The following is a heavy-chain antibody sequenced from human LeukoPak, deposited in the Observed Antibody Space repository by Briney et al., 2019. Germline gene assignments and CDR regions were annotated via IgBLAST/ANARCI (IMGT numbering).Heavy chain of an antibody. D-gene: IGHD2-21*02. Sequence: GGSLRLSCAASGFTFSNAWMSWVRQAPGKGLEWVAVISYDGSNKYYADSVKGRFTISRDNSKNTLYLQMNSLSAEDTAVYYCASPYCGGDCYPAWGAFDIWGQGTMVTVSS. CDR1: GFTFSNAW. CDR3: ASPYCGGDCYPAWGAFDI. CDR2: ISYDGSNK. J-gene: IGHJ3*02. V-gene: IGHV3-30-3*01.